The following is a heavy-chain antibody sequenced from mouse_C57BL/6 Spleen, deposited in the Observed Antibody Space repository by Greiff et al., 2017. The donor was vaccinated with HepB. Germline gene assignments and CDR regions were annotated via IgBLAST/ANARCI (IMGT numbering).Heavy chain of an antibody. Sequence: DVKLVESGGGLVKPGGSLKLSCAASGFTFSDYGMHWVRQAPEKGLEWVAYISSGSSTIYYADTVKGRFTISRDNAKNTLFLQMTSLRSEDTAMYYCARVYGSPHWYFDVWGTGTTVTVSS. CDR3: ARVYGSPHWYFDV. D-gene: IGHD1-1*01. J-gene: IGHJ1*03. V-gene: IGHV5-17*01. CDR1: GFTFSDYG. CDR2: ISSGSSTI.